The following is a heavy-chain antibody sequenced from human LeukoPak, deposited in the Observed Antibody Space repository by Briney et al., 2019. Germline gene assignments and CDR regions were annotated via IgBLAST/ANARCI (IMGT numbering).Heavy chain of an antibody. J-gene: IGHJ4*02. CDR3: AKVAITIFGVVLYYFDY. V-gene: IGHV3-23*01. CDR2: ISGSGGST. Sequence: QPGGSLRLSCAASGFTFSSYAMSWVRQAPGKGLEWVSAISGSGGSTYNADSVKGRFTISRDNSKNTLYLQMNSLRAEDTAVYYCAKVAITIFGVVLYYFDYWGQGTLVTVSS. D-gene: IGHD3-3*01. CDR1: GFTFSSYA.